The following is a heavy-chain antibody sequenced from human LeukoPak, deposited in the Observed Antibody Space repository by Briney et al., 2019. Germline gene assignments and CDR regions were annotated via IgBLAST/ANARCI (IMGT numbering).Heavy chain of an antibody. J-gene: IGHJ6*04. CDR2: ISSSGSTI. CDR3: ARDGTPIHTSGWVYMDV. V-gene: IGHV3-48*03. D-gene: IGHD6-25*01. Sequence: GGSLRLSCAASGFTFSSYEMNWVRQAPGKGLEWVSYISSSGSTIYYADSVKGRFTISRDNAKNSLYLQMNSLRAEDTAVYYCARDGTPIHTSGWVYMDVWGKGTTVTISS. CDR1: GFTFSSYE.